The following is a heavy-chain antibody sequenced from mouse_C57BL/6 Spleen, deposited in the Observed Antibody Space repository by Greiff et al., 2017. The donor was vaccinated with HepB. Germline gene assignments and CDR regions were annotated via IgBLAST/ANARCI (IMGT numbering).Heavy chain of an antibody. D-gene: IGHD1-1*01. CDR3: TTAGITTRGFAY. CDR1: GFNIKDDY. V-gene: IGHV14-4*01. J-gene: IGHJ3*01. Sequence: EVKLMESGAELVRPGASVKLSCTASGFNIKDDYMHWVKQRPEQGLEWIGWIDPENGDTEYASKFQGKATITADTSSNTAYLQLSSLTSEDTAVYYCTTAGITTRGFAYWGQGTLVTVSA. CDR2: IDPENGDT.